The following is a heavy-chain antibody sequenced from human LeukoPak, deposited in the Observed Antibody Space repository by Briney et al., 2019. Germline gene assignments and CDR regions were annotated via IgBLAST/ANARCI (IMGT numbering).Heavy chain of an antibody. J-gene: IGHJ6*03. D-gene: IGHD3-3*01. V-gene: IGHV3-23*01. Sequence: GGSLRLSCAASGFTFSSYAMSWVRQAPGKGLEWVSAISGSGGSTYYADSVKGRFTISRDNSKNTLYLQMNSLRAEDTAVYYCAKEDHSYYDFWSGYDDYYYMDVWGKGTTVTVSS. CDR1: GFTFSSYA. CDR2: ISGSGGST. CDR3: AKEDHSYYDFWSGYDDYYYMDV.